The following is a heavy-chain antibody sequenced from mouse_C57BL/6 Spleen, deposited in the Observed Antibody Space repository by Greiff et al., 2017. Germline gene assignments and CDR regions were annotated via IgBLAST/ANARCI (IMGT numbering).Heavy chain of an antibody. CDR1: GYSITSDY. V-gene: IGHV3-8*01. CDR3: ARVTGYWYFDD. J-gene: IGHJ1*03. D-gene: IGHD2-13*01. Sequence: DVKLQESGPGLVKPSQTLSLTCSVSGYSITSDYWNWIRKFPGNKLEYMGYISYSGSTYYNPSFKSRISITRDTSKNQYYMQLNSVTTEDTATYYCARVTGYWYFDDWGTGTPVTVSS. CDR2: ISYSGST.